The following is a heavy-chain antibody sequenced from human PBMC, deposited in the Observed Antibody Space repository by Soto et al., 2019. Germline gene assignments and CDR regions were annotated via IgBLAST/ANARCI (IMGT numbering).Heavy chain of an antibody. D-gene: IGHD6-6*01. J-gene: IGHJ4*02. Sequence: PVGSLRLSCAASGFTFSSYAMHWVRQAPGKGLEWVAVISYDGSNKYYADSVKGRFTISRDNSKNTLYLQMNSLRAEDTAVYYCAREVYGSSSGDYFDYWGQGTLVTVSS. CDR1: GFTFSSYA. CDR3: AREVYGSSSGDYFDY. V-gene: IGHV3-30-3*01. CDR2: ISYDGSNK.